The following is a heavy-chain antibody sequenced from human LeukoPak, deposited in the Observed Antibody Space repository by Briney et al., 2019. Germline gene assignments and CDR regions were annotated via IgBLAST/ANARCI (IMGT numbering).Heavy chain of an antibody. CDR1: GFTFSSYA. D-gene: IGHD3-3*01. V-gene: IGHV3-23*01. CDR2: ISGSGGST. Sequence: GGSLRLSCAASGFTFSSYAMSWVRQAPGKGLEWVSAISGSGGSTYYADSVKGRFTISRDNSKNTLYLQMNSLRAEDTAVYYCARDRIVFGVVIPDVWGKGTTVTVSS. J-gene: IGHJ6*04. CDR3: ARDRIVFGVVIPDV.